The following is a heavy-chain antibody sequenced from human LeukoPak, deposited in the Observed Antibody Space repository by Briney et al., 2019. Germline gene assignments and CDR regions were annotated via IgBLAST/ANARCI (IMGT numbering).Heavy chain of an antibody. CDR3: ARDPYYYGSGNNWFDP. D-gene: IGHD3-10*01. CDR1: GYTFTSYY. Sequence: GASVKVSCKASGYTFTSYYMHWVRQAPGQGLEWMGIINPSGGSTSYAQKFQGRVTMTRDTSTSTVYMELSSLRSEDTAVYYCARDPYYYGSGNNWFDPWGQGTLVTVSS. V-gene: IGHV1-46*01. CDR2: INPSGGST. J-gene: IGHJ5*02.